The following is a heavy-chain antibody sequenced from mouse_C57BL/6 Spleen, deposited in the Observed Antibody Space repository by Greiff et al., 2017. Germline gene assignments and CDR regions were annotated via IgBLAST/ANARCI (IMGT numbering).Heavy chain of an antibody. V-gene: IGHV1-54*01. CDR2: INPGSGGT. CDR3: AGGLRRGYAMDY. J-gene: IGHJ4*01. CDR1: GYAFTNYL. D-gene: IGHD2-4*01. Sequence: QVQLQQSGAELVRPGTSVQVSCKASGYAFTNYLIEWVKQRPGQGLEWIGVINPGSGGTNYNEKVTGKATLTADKSASTAYMQLSSLTSEDSAVYVCAGGLRRGYAMDYWGQGTSVTVSS.